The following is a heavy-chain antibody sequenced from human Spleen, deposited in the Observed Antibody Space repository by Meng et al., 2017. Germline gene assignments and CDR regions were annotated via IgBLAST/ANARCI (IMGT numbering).Heavy chain of an antibody. CDR3: ARDRGKGARITMVRASYGMDV. CDR2: IIPIFGTA. J-gene: IGHJ6*02. Sequence: SVKVSCKASGGTFSSYAISWVRQAPGQGLEWMGGIIPIFGTANHAQKFQGRVTITTDESTSTAYMELSSLRSEDTAVYYCARDRGKGARITMVRASYGMDVWGQGTTVTVSS. D-gene: IGHD3-10*01. CDR1: GGTFSSYA. V-gene: IGHV1-69*05.